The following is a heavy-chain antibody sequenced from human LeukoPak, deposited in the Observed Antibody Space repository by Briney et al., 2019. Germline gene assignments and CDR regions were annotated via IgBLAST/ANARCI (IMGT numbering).Heavy chain of an antibody. D-gene: IGHD6-6*01. CDR1: GFTFSSYA. Sequence: GGSLRLSCEASGFTFSSYAMSWVRQAPGKGLEWVSAISGSGGSTYYADSVKGRFTISRDNSKNTLYLQMNSLRAEDTAVYYCAKDRVAARRDNWFDPWGQGTLVTVSS. CDR3: AKDRVAARRDNWFDP. J-gene: IGHJ5*02. CDR2: ISGSGGST. V-gene: IGHV3-23*01.